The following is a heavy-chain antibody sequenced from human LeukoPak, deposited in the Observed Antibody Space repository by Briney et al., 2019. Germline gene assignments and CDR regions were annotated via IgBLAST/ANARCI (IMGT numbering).Heavy chain of an antibody. CDR2: ISSSGSRM. J-gene: IGHJ6*02. V-gene: IGHV3-48*04. CDR1: GFTFSSYS. CDR3: ARNRGMDV. Sequence: GGSLRLSCAASGFTFSSYSMNWVRQAPGKGLEWVSYISSSGSRMYYADSVKGRFTISRDNAKNSLSLQMNSLRAEDTAVYYCARNRGMDVWGQGTAVTVSS.